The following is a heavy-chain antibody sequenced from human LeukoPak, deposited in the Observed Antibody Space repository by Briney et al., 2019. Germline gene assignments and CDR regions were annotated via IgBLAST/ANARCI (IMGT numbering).Heavy chain of an antibody. CDR1: GYTFTSYD. CDR2: MNPNSGNT. V-gene: IGHV1-8*03. J-gene: IGHJ4*02. D-gene: IGHD1-26*01. Sequence: ASVKVSCNASGYTFTSYDINWVRQATGQGLEWMGWMNPNSGNTGYAQKFQGRVNITRNTSISTAYMELSSLRSEDTAVYYCARGLRRSGSYQRQYYFDYWGQGALVTVSS. CDR3: ARGLRRSGSYQRQYYFDY.